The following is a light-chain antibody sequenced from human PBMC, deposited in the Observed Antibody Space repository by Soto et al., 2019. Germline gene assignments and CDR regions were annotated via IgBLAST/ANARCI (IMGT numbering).Light chain of an antibody. V-gene: IGLV2-14*03. J-gene: IGLJ1*01. Sequence: QSVLTQPASVSGSPGQSITISCTGTSSDVGGYNYVSWYQHHPGKAPKLMIYDVSNRPSGVSNRFSGSKSGNTASLTISGLQAEDEADYYCSSYTSSNSDVFGTGTKLTVL. CDR3: SSYTSSNSDV. CDR1: SSDVGGYNY. CDR2: DVS.